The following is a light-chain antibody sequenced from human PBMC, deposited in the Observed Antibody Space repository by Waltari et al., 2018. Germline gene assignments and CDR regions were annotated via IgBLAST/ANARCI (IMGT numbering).Light chain of an antibody. CDR1: RSDIGAYNY. CDR3: SSYAGSNNYV. V-gene: IGLV2-8*01. CDR2: EVS. Sequence: QSALTQPPSASGSPGQSVTLSCTGTRSDIGAYNYVSWYQQHPGKAPKCMIYEVSKRPSGVPDRFSGSKSGNTASLTVSGLQAEDEADYYCSSYAGSNNYVFGTGTKVTVL. J-gene: IGLJ1*01.